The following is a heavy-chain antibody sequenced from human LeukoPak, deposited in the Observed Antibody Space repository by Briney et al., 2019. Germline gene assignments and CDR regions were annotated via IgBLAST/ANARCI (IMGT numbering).Heavy chain of an antibody. CDR3: ARAGNSGYWFDY. CDR2: IYYSGAT. D-gene: IGHD3-22*01. V-gene: IGHV4-31*03. Sequence: PSQTLSLTCTVFGVSIGSAAYYWTWIRQHPGKGLEWIGYIYYSGATYYNPSLQSRLTISVDTSKNQFSLRLNSVTAADTAVYYCARAGNSGYWFDYWGQGTVVTVSS. CDR1: GVSIGSAAYY. J-gene: IGHJ4*02.